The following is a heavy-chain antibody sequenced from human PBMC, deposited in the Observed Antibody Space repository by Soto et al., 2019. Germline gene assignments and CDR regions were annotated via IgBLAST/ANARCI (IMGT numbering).Heavy chain of an antibody. CDR2: ISTYSGKT. CDR1: DYTFTSYG. V-gene: IGHV1-18*04. J-gene: IGHJ6*02. CDR3: ARAAETRYYGMDV. Sequence: VSCKASDYTFTSYGISWVRQAPGQGLEWMGWISTYSGKTDYARKLQGRVTMTTDTSTSTAYMELRSLRFDDTAVYYCARAAETRYYGMDVWGQGTTVTVSS.